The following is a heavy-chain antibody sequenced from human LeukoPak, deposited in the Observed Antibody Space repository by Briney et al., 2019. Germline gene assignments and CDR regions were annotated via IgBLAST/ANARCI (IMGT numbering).Heavy chain of an antibody. CDR2: ISAYNGNT. J-gene: IGHJ4*02. Sequence: ASVKVSCKASEYSFTDYYMHWVRQAPGQGLEWMGWISAYNGNTNYAQKLQGRVTMTTDTSTSTAYMELRSLRSDDTAVHYCARGGWDYGDVVDYWGQGTLVTVSS. V-gene: IGHV1-18*04. CDR1: EYSFTDYY. CDR3: ARGGWDYGDVVDY. D-gene: IGHD4-17*01.